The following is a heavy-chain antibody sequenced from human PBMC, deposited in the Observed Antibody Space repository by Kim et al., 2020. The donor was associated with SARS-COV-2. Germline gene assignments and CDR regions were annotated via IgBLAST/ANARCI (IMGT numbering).Heavy chain of an antibody. CDR3: AKAPIVRGVKGAYGMDV. J-gene: IGHJ6*02. Sequence: VKGRFTISRDNSKNTLYLQMNSLRAEDTAVYYCAKAPIVRGVKGAYGMDVWGQGTTVTVSS. V-gene: IGHV3-33*06. D-gene: IGHD3-10*02.